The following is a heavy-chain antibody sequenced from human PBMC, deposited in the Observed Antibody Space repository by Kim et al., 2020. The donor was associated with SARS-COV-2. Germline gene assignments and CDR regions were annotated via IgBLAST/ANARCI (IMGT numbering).Heavy chain of an antibody. J-gene: IGHJ6*02. D-gene: IGHD3-10*01. V-gene: IGHV1-24*01. Sequence: IYAQKFQGRVTMTEDTSTDTAYMWLSSLRSEETAVYYCATAGAGPYGMDVWGQGTTVTVSS. CDR3: ATAGAGPYGMDV.